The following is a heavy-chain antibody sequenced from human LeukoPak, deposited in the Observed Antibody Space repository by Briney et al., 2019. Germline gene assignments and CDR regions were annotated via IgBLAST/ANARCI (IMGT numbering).Heavy chain of an antibody. CDR3: ARELRGVSNWFDP. Sequence: GGSLTLSCTASGFTFSSYEMNWVCQAPGKGLEWVSYISSSGSTKYYADSVKGRFTISRDNAKNSLYLQMNSLRAEDTAVYYCARELRGVSNWFDPWGQGTLVTVSS. J-gene: IGHJ5*02. CDR2: ISSSGSTK. CDR1: GFTFSSYE. V-gene: IGHV3-48*03. D-gene: IGHD3-10*01.